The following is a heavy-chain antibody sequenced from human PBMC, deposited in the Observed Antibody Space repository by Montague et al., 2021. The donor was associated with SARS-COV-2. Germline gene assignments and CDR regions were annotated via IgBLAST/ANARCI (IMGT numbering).Heavy chain of an antibody. Sequence: TLSLTCTVSGGSISSDSYYWSWIRQPAGKGLEWIGRVYTTGSTNYNPSLKSRVTISGDTSRNQFSLRLTSVTPADTAMYYCARAVIYGGYAFAYFDFWGQGVLVTVSS. CDR3: ARAVIYGGYAFAYFDF. CDR1: GGSISSDSYY. V-gene: IGHV4-61*02. CDR2: VYTTGST. J-gene: IGHJ4*02. D-gene: IGHD5-12*01.